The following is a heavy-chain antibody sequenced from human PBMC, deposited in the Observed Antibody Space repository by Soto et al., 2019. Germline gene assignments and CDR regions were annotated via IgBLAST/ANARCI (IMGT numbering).Heavy chain of an antibody. CDR2: ISWNSGSI. Sequence: GGSLRLSCAASGFTFDDYAMHWVRQAPGKGLEWVSGISWNSGSIGYADSVKGRFTISRDNAKNSLYLQMNSLRAEDTALYYCAKDSTRYSGYDYLVYFDYWGQGTLVTVSS. D-gene: IGHD5-12*01. V-gene: IGHV3-9*01. CDR1: GFTFDDYA. J-gene: IGHJ4*02. CDR3: AKDSTRYSGYDYLVYFDY.